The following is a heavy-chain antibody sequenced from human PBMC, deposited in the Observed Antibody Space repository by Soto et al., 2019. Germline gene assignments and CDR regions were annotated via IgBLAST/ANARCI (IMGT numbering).Heavy chain of an antibody. CDR1: GLTFRTYD. CDR2: IKSKTDGGTT. J-gene: IGHJ5*02. CDR3: TTLRPIRDVTTHWFDP. D-gene: IGHD3-3*02. Sequence: GGSLRLSCVDSGLTFRTYDINWVRQAPGKGLEWVGRIKSKTDGGTTDYAAPVKGRFTISRDDSKNTLYLQMNSLKTEDTAVYYCTTLRPIRDVTTHWFDPWGQGTLVTVSS. V-gene: IGHV3-15*01.